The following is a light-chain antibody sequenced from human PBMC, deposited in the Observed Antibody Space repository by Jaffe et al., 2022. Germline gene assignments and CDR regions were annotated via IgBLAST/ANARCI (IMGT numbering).Light chain of an antibody. CDR3: QKYNSAPLIT. V-gene: IGKV1-27*01. CDR1: QDIRNF. Sequence: DVQMTQSPSSLSASVGDRVTITCRASQDIRNFLAWYQQKPGNVPKLLISAASTLHSGVPSRFSGSGSGTDFTLTITSLQPEDVATYYCQKYNSAPLITFGQGTRLEIK. J-gene: IGKJ5*01. CDR2: AAS.